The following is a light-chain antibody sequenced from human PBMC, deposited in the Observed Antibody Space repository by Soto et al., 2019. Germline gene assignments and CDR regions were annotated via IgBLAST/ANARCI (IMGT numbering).Light chain of an antibody. J-gene: IGLJ1*01. CDR3: TSYAGSNTPYV. CDR2: EVT. V-gene: IGLV2-8*01. CDR1: SSDVGGYDY. Sequence: QSVLTQPPSASGSPGQSVTISCTGTSSDVGGYDYVSWYQQRPGKAPKLMIFEVTKRPSGVPNRFSGSKSGNTASLTVSGLQAEDEADYYCTSYAGSNTPYVFGNGTKVTVL.